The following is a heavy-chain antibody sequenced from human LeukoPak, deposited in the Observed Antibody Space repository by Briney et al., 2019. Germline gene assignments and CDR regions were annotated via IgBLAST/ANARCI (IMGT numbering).Heavy chain of an antibody. CDR1: GFTLSSYW. CDR3: ARGVDNWNDLLNY. J-gene: IGHJ4*02. CDR2: NNGDGSST. V-gene: IGHV3-74*01. Sequence: PGGSLRLSCVVSGFTLSSYWMHWVRQAPGKGLVWVSRNNGDGSSTSYADSVKGRFTMSRDDAKNTLYLQMNSLRAEDTAVYYCARGVDNWNDLLNYWGQGILVTVSS. D-gene: IGHD1-20*01.